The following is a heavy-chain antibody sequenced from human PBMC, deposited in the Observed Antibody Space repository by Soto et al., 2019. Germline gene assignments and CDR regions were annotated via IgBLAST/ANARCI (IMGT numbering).Heavy chain of an antibody. CDR3: ARDTRNLRRKYNWFDP. CDR1: GYTFTGYY. V-gene: IGHV1-2*02. Sequence: VASVKVSCKASGYTFTGYYMHWVRQAPGQGLEWMGWINPNSGGTNYAQKFQGRVTMTRDTSISTAYMELSRLRSDDTAVYYCARDTRNLRRKYNWFDPWGQGTLVTVSS. CDR2: INPNSGGT. D-gene: IGHD5-12*01. J-gene: IGHJ5*01.